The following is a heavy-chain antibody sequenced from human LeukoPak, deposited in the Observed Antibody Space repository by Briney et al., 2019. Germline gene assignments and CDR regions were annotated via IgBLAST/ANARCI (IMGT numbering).Heavy chain of an antibody. CDR2: IIPLLDIA. J-gene: IGHJ4*02. CDR1: GGSFCNYA. Sequence: SVKLSCNISGGSFCNYAISWVRQAPGQGLEWMGRIIPLLDIADYAQKFQGRVTITADKSTSTAYMELSSLRSEDTAVYYCASVVGCRSNSCALDYRGQGTLVTVSS. V-gene: IGHV1-69*04. CDR3: ASVVGCRSNSCALDY. D-gene: IGHD2-2*01.